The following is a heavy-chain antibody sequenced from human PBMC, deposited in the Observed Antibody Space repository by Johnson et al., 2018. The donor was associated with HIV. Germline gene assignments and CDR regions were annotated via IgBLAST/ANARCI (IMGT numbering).Heavy chain of an antibody. CDR3: ASLYSGYDNDAFDI. CDR1: GFNFSNYG. D-gene: IGHD5-12*01. J-gene: IGHJ3*02. V-gene: IGHV3-33*05. Sequence: QMLLVESGGGVVQPGGSLRLSCVASGFNFSNYGMHWVRQAPGKGLEWVAVISYDGSNKYYADSVKGRFTISRDNAKNSLYLQMNNLRAEDTAVYYCASLYSGYDNDAFDIWGQGTMVTVSS. CDR2: ISYDGSNK.